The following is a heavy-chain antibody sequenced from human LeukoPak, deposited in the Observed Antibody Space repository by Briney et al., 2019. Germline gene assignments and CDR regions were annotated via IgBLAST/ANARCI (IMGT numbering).Heavy chain of an antibody. Sequence: GSSEKVSCKASGGTFSSYAISWVRQAPGQGLEWMGGIIPIFGTANYAQKFQGRVTITADESTSTAYMELSSLRSEDTAVYYCARGWLQFSYYYYGMGVWGQGTTVTVSS. CDR1: GGTFSSYA. CDR2: IIPIFGTA. J-gene: IGHJ6*02. D-gene: IGHD5-24*01. V-gene: IGHV1-69*01. CDR3: ARGWLQFSYYYYGMGV.